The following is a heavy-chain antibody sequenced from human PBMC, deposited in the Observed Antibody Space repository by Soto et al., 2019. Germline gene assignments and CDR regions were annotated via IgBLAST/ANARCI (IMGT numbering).Heavy chain of an antibody. CDR1: GFSVSSHE. Sequence: EVQLVESGGGLVQPGGSLRLSCTASGFSVSSHEMNWVRQAPGKGLGWMSFLSSALLTTHYADSVKGRFTISRDSAKNVLYLQMNSLRAEDTAVYYCARETDSSGPFDYWGQGTLVTVSS. J-gene: IGHJ4*02. CDR2: LSSALLTT. V-gene: IGHV3-48*03. D-gene: IGHD6-19*01. CDR3: ARETDSSGPFDY.